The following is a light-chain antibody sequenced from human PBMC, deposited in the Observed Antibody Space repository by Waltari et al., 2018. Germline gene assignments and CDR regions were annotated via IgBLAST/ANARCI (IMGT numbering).Light chain of an antibody. J-gene: IGLJ3*02. Sequence: QSALTQPASVSGSPGQSITISCTGTSSDVGGYDQVPWYQQHPGKAPKLMIYEVSNRPSGLSNRFSGSKSGNTASLTISGLQAEDEADYYCSSYTTSSTVVFGGGTKLTVL. V-gene: IGLV2-14*01. CDR2: EVS. CDR3: SSYTTSSTVV. CDR1: SSDVGGYDQ.